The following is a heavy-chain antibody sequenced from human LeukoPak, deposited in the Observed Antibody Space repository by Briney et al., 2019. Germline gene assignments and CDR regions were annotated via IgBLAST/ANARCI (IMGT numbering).Heavy chain of an antibody. V-gene: IGHV4-4*02. CDR1: GGSISSSNW. Sequence: SGTLSLTCAVSGGSISSSNWWSWVRQPPGKGLEWIGEIYHSGSTNYNPSLKSRVTISVDTSKNQFSLKLSSVTAADTAVYYCARVQRPLSSGWPEGWYYFDYWGQGTLVTVSS. J-gene: IGHJ4*02. CDR3: ARVQRPLSSGWPEGWYYFDY. D-gene: IGHD6-19*01. CDR2: IYHSGST.